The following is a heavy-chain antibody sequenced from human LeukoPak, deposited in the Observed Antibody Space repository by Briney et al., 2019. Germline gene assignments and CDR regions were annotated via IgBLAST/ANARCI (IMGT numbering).Heavy chain of an antibody. CDR3: ARGGTSGDY. J-gene: IGHJ4*02. V-gene: IGHV3-30*03. CDR1: GFTFSSYG. CDR2: ISYDGSNK. Sequence: GGPLRLSCAASGFTFSSYGMHWVRQAPGKGLEWVAVISYDGSNKYYADSVKGRFTISKDNSKNTLFLQMNTLRAEDTAVYYCARGGTSGDYWGQGTLVTVSS.